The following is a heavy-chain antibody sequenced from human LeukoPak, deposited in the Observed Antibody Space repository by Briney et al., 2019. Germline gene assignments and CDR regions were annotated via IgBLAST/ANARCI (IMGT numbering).Heavy chain of an antibody. CDR2: IYYRGDT. J-gene: IGHJ4*02. CDR3: AMSYGSGSPTLL. Sequence: SETLSLTCTVSGGSISSGSYYWSWIRQPPGKGLEWIGYIYYRGDTNYNPSLKSRVTISVDTSKKQFSLKLNSVTAADTAVYYCAMSYGSGSPTLLWGQGTLVTVSS. CDR1: GGSISSGSYY. D-gene: IGHD3-10*01. V-gene: IGHV4-61*01.